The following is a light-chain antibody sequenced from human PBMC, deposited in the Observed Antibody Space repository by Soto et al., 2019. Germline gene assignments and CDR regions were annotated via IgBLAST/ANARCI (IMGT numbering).Light chain of an antibody. V-gene: IGKV1-5*01. J-gene: IGKJ1*01. CDR2: DAS. Sequence: EIRRTQSLSTLSASVGHTVHVTCRASQSVSGWLALYQQKPGEAPKLLIYDASALLRGVPSRFSGSGSGTKFTLTIASLQPDDFATYYCQQDETFSGTLGPVSKVDI. CDR3: QQDETFSGT. CDR1: QSVSGW.